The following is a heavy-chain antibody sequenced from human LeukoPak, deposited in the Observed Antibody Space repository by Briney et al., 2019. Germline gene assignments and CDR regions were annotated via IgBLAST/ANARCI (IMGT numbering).Heavy chain of an antibody. Sequence: GASVKVSCKASGYTFTSYGISWVRQAPGPGLEWMGSISAYNGNTHYSQKLQGRVTLTTDTSTSTAYMELRSLRSDDTAVYYCARDWLILRFLEWLLPLDYWGQGTLVTVSS. V-gene: IGHV1-18*01. D-gene: IGHD3-3*01. CDR3: ARDWLILRFLEWLLPLDY. J-gene: IGHJ4*02. CDR2: ISAYNGNT. CDR1: GYTFTSYG.